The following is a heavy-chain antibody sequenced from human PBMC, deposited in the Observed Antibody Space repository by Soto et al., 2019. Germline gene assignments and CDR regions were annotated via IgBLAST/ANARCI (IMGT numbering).Heavy chain of an antibody. CDR1: GFLLSDYS. V-gene: IGHV3-30*04. CDR3: AREFFTGRFFDY. D-gene: IGHD3-3*01. J-gene: IGHJ4*02. CDR2: MSYNGMTQ. Sequence: GGSLRLSCAASGFLLSDYSIHWVRQAPGKGLEWVALMSYNGMTQYSADSVKGRFTISRDNSKNTLYLQVNSLRPEDTSVYYCAREFFTGRFFDYWGQGALVTVSS.